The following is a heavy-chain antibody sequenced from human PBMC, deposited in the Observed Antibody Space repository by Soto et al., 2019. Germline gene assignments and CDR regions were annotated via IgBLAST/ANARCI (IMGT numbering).Heavy chain of an antibody. CDR2: IKQDGSEK. D-gene: IGHD2-15*01. CDR1: GFTFSSYW. CDR3: ARDIGPGYYYMDV. V-gene: IGHV3-7*01. Sequence: GSLRLSCAASGFTFSSYWMSWVRQAPGKGLEWVANIKQDGSEKYYVDSVKGRFTISRDNAKNSLYLQMNSLRAEDTAVYYCARDIGPGYYYMDVWGKGPTVTVSS. J-gene: IGHJ6*03.